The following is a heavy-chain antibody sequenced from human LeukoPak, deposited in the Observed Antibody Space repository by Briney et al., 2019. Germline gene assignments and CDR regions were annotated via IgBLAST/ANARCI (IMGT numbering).Heavy chain of an antibody. D-gene: IGHD3-3*01. V-gene: IGHV3-30*18. CDR1: GFTFSSYG. CDR2: ISYDGSNK. Sequence: GRSLRLSCAASGFTFSSYGMHWVRQAPGKGLERVAVISYDGSNKYYADSVKGRFTISRDNSKNTLYLQMNSLRAEDTAVYYCAKETGIDYDFWSGYYPAGYWGQGTLVTVSS. J-gene: IGHJ4*02. CDR3: AKETGIDYDFWSGYYPAGY.